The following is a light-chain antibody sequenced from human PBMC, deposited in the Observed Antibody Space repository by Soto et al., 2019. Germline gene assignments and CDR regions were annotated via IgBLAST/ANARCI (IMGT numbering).Light chain of an antibody. CDR2: DAS. CDR1: QSVSTN. J-gene: IGKJ2*01. V-gene: IGKV3-15*01. CDR3: QQYNNWPRT. Sequence: ETVMTQSAAALSVSVGESVTLCCRASQSVSTNLAWYQQRPGQAPRLLIHDASTRATGVPDRISGSGSGTDFTLTISSLQSEDFAIYYCQQYNNWPRTFGRGTKLEIK.